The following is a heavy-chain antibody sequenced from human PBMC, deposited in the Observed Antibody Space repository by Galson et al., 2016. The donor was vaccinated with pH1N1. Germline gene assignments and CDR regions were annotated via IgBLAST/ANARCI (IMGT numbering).Heavy chain of an antibody. D-gene: IGHD3-10*01. CDR1: GFTFSDFV. Sequence: SLRLSCAASGFTFSDFVMHWVRQAPGRGLEWVALIWYEGSNKYYADSVKGRFTISRDNSKTNLYLQASSLRPEDTAIYYCAKEVTSGSPLGYYFSYGLDVWGQGTTVTVSS. CDR3: AKEVTSGSPLGYYFSYGLDV. CDR2: IWYEGSNK. V-gene: IGHV3-33*03. J-gene: IGHJ6*02.